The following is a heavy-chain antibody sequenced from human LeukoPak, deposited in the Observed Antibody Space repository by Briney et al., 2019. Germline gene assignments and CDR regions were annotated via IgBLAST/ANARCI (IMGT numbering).Heavy chain of an antibody. D-gene: IGHD6-19*01. Sequence: GGSLRLSCAASGFTFSSYWMSWVRQAPGKGLEWVANIKQDGSEKYYVDSVKGRFTTSRDNAKNSLYLQMNSLRAEDTAVYYCARVSSGSRENYWGQGTLVTVSS. J-gene: IGHJ4*02. CDR2: IKQDGSEK. V-gene: IGHV3-7*01. CDR1: GFTFSSYW. CDR3: ARVSSGSRENY.